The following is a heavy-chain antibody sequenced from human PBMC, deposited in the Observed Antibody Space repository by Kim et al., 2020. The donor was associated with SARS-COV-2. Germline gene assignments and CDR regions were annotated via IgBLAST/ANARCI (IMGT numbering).Heavy chain of an antibody. V-gene: IGHV3-11*01. CDR3: AREGGYNFDL. CDR2: STK. Sequence: STKYYADSVKGRFTISRDTAKNSLYLQMNSLGVEDTAVYYCAREGGYNFDLWGQGTPVTVSS. D-gene: IGHD5-12*01. J-gene: IGHJ4*02.